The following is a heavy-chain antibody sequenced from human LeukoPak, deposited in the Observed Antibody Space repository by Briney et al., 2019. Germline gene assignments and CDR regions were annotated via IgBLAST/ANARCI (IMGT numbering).Heavy chain of an antibody. J-gene: IGHJ4*02. V-gene: IGHV1-46*01. D-gene: IGHD2-2*01. Sequence: GASVKVSCKASGYTFTSYYMHWVRQAPGQGLEWMGIINPSGGSTSYAQKFQGRVTMTRDMSTSTVYMELSSLRSEDTAVYYCARDRASYQLLPGDVDYWGQGTLVTVSS. CDR2: INPSGGST. CDR1: GYTFTSYY. CDR3: ARDRASYQLLPGDVDY.